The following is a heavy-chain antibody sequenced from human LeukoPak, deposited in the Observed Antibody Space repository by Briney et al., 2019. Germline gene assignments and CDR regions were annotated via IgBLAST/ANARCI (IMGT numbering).Heavy chain of an antibody. V-gene: IGHV4-38-2*01. CDR3: ARRYCSGGSCSQGGYYFDY. D-gene: IGHD2-15*01. Sequence: SETLSLTCAVSGYSISRGYYWGWIRQPPGKGLEWIGSLYHSGSIYYNPSLKSRVTISVDTSKNQFSLKLSSVTAADTAVYYCARRYCSGGSCSQGGYYFDYWGQGTLVTVSS. CDR1: GYSISRGYY. J-gene: IGHJ4*02. CDR2: LYHSGSI.